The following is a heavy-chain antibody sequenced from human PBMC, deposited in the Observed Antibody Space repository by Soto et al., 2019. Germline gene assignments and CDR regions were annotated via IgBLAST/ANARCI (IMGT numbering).Heavy chain of an antibody. CDR3: ARVSRDSSGHYQYYFDY. Sequence: ASVKVSCKASGYTFTGYYMHWVRQAPGQGLEWMGWINPNSGGTNYAQKFQGWVTMTRDTSISTAYMELSRLRSDDTAVYYCARVSRDSSGHYQYYFDYWGQGTLVTVSS. D-gene: IGHD3-22*01. V-gene: IGHV1-2*04. J-gene: IGHJ4*02. CDR2: INPNSGGT. CDR1: GYTFTGYY.